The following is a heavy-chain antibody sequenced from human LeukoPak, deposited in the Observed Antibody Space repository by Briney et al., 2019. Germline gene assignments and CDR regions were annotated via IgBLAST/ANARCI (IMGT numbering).Heavy chain of an antibody. Sequence: SETLSLTCAVYGGSFSGYYWSWIRQPPGKGLEWIGEINHIGSTNYNPSLKSRVTISVDTSKNQFSLKLSSVTAADTAVYYCARVSYPWGQPSYRLGELSLSRYFDYWGQGTLVTVSS. V-gene: IGHV4-34*01. CDR3: ARVSYPWGQPSYRLGELSLSRYFDY. CDR2: INHIGST. CDR1: GGSFSGYY. D-gene: IGHD3-16*02. J-gene: IGHJ4*02.